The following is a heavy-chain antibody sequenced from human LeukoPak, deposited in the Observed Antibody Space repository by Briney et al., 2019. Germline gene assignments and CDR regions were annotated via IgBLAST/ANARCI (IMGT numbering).Heavy chain of an antibody. CDR1: GFSRSSYS. V-gene: IGHV3-21*01. D-gene: IGHD3-9*01. CDR3: ARDGHGDGIMSGYSYFGMAV. Sequence: GGSLRLSCAASGFSRSSYSMNWVRRAPGKGLEWVSSITISSNFIDYADSVRGRFTISRDNAKNSLYLEMNRLRTEDTAVYFCARDGHGDGIMSGYSYFGMAVWGQGTTVTVSS. J-gene: IGHJ6*02. CDR2: ITISSNFI.